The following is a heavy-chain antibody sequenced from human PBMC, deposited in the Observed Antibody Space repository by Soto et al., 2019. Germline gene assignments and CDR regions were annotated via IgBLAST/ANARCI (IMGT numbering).Heavy chain of an antibody. CDR1: GGTISSGGYY. Sequence: PSETLSLTCTVSGGTISSGGYYWSWIRQHPGKGLEWIGYIYYSGSTYYNPSLKSRVTISVDTSKNQFSLKLSSVTAADTAVYYCARVELRSTNPDYWGQGTLVTVSS. CDR2: IYYSGST. V-gene: IGHV4-31*03. D-gene: IGHD1-26*01. CDR3: ARVELRSTNPDY. J-gene: IGHJ4*02.